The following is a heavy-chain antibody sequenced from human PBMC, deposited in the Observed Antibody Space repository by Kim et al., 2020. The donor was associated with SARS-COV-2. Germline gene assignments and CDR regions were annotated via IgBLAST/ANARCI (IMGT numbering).Heavy chain of an antibody. CDR2: VSYEGRNT. V-gene: IGHV3-30*18. D-gene: IGHD2-15*01. J-gene: IGHJ4*02. Sequence: GGSLRLSCVGSGLTFNNYGMHWVRQAPGKGLEWVAIVSYEGRNTYYAASVKGRFTISRDNSKNTLYLQMNSLRTEDTALYYCVKEAACSTIVVAYYFDYWGQGTLVTVSS. CDR3: VKEAACSTIVVAYYFDY. CDR1: GLTFNNYG.